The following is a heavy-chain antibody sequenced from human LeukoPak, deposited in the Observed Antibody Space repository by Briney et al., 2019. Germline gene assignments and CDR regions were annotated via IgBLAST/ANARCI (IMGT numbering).Heavy chain of an antibody. CDR2: IYYSGIT. D-gene: IGHD1-26*01. J-gene: IGHJ4*02. CDR3: ARLAKLRVYFDY. Sequence: SETLSLTCTVSGGSISSYYWSWIRQPPGKGLEWIGYIYYSGITNYNPSPKSRVTISVDTSKNQFSLKLSSVTAADTAVYYCARLAKLRVYFDYWGQGTLVTVSS. V-gene: IGHV4-59*12. CDR1: GGSISSYY.